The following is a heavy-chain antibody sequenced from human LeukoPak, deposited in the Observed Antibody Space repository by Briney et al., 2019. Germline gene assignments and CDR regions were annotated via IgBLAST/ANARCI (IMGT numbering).Heavy chain of an antibody. CDR2: ISYDGSNK. CDR1: GFTFSYYG. V-gene: IGHV3-30*18. D-gene: IGHD6-19*01. CDR3: AKQCGSSDWFDAFDI. Sequence: PGRSLRLSCAASGFTFSYYGLHWVRQGPGKGLEWVAVISYDGSNKYYADSVKGRFTISRDNSKNTLYLQMNSLRAEDTAVYYCAKQCGSSDWFDAFDIWGQGTMVTVSS. J-gene: IGHJ3*02.